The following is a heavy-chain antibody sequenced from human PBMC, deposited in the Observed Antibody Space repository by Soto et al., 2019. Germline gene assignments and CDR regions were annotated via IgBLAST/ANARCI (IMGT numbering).Heavy chain of an antibody. Sequence: QVQLVQSGAEVKKPGSSVKVSCKASGGTFSSYAISWVRQAPGQGLEWMGGIIPIFGTANYAQKFQGRVTITADESTSTAYMELSSLRSEDTAVYYCARGLGYCSGGSCYSGYYYYYGMDVWGQGTTVTVYS. CDR1: GGTFSSYA. D-gene: IGHD2-15*01. V-gene: IGHV1-69*01. CDR3: ARGLGYCSGGSCYSGYYYYYGMDV. J-gene: IGHJ6*02. CDR2: IIPIFGTA.